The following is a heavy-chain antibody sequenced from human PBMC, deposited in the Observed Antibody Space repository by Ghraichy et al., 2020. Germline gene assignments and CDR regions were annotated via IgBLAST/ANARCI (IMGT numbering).Heavy chain of an antibody. V-gene: IGHV4-30-2*01. D-gene: IGHD3-10*01. CDR2: IYHNGGT. J-gene: IGHJ4*02. CDR3: ARVSPGVALDY. CDR1: GDSISSATNS. Sequence: SETLSLTCVISGDSISSATNSWTWIRQPPGKGLEWIGNIYHNGGTHYKPSLKSRITISVDGSKRQFSLKLTSVTAADTAVYFCARVSPGVALDYWGQGALVTVSS.